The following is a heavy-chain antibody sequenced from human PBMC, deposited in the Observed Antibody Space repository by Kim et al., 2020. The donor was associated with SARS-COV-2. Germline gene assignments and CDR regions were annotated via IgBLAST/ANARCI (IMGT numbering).Heavy chain of an antibody. CDR3: ARSNTMDV. D-gene: IGHD4-4*01. V-gene: IGHV3-7*01. Sequence: DGSEKSYVDSVKGRFTVSRDNAKNSVSLQMNGLRAEDTAVYYCARSNTMDVWGQGTTVTVSS. J-gene: IGHJ6*02. CDR2: DGSEK.